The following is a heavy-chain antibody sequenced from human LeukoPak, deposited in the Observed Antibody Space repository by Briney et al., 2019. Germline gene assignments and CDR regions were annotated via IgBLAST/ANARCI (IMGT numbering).Heavy chain of an antibody. D-gene: IGHD3-10*01. V-gene: IGHV1-69*13. CDR1: GGAFSNYV. Sequence: ASVKVSCKASGGAFSNYVINWVRQAPGQGLEWMGGIIPIFATADYAQKFQGRVTITADESTSTAYMELSSLRSEDTAVYYCAVGVRGSGSYQIWGHAFDIWGQGTMVTVSS. CDR3: AVGVRGSGSYQIWGHAFDI. CDR2: IIPIFATA. J-gene: IGHJ3*02.